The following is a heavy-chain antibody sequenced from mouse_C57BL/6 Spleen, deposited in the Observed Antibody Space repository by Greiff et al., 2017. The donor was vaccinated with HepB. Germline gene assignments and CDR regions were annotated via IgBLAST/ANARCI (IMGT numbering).Heavy chain of an antibody. CDR3: ARGPYYYGSSLFDY. D-gene: IGHD1-1*01. CDR1: GYTFTSYD. V-gene: IGHV1-85*01. CDR2: IYPRDGST. Sequence: QVQLKQSGPELVKPGASVKLSCKASGYTFTSYDINWVKQRPGQGLEWIGWIYPRDGSTKYNEKFKGKATLTVDTSSRTAYMELHSLTSEDSAVYFCARGPYYYGSSLFDYWGQGTTLTVSS. J-gene: IGHJ2*01.